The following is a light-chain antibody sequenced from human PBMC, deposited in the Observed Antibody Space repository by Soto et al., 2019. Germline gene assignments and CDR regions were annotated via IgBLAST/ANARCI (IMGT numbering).Light chain of an antibody. CDR2: NNN. CDR3: AAWDASLSGLL. CDR1: SSNIGRNA. J-gene: IGLJ3*02. Sequence: QSVLTQPPSASETPGQRVTISCSGSSSNIGRNAVNWYQHLPGTAPKLLIYNNNQRPSGVPDRFSGSKSGTSASLAISGLQSEDEADYYCAAWDASLSGLLFGGGTKLTVL. V-gene: IGLV1-44*01.